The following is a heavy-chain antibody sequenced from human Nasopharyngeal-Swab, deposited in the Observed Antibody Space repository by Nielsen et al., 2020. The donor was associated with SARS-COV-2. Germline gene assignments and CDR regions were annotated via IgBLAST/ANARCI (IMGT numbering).Heavy chain of an antibody. D-gene: IGHD6-19*01. CDR3: ARVLYSSGGWFDP. CDR2: IHPNSGGT. CDR1: GYTFTGYY. Sequence: ASVKVSCKASGYTFTGYYMHWVRQAPGQGLEWMGRIHPNSGGTNYAQKFQGRVTMTRDTSISTAYMELSRLRSDDTAVYYCARVLYSSGGWFDPWGQGTLVTVSS. J-gene: IGHJ5*02. V-gene: IGHV1-2*06.